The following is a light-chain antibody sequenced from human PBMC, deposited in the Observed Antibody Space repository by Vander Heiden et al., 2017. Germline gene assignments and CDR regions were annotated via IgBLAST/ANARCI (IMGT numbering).Light chain of an antibody. CDR2: EVT. CDR3: CSYAGSRTVV. V-gene: IGLV2-23*02. CDR1: SNDIRSYNL. Sequence: QSALTQPASVSGSPGQSITISCTGTSNDIRSYNLVSWYQQHPGEAPKLIIYEVTKRPFGVSSRFSGSKSGNTASLTISGLQAEDEAHYHCCSYAGSRTVVFGGGTSLTVL. J-gene: IGLJ2*01.